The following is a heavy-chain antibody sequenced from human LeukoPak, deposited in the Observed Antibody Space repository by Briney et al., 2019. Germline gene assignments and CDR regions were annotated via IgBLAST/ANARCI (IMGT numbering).Heavy chain of an antibody. J-gene: IGHJ4*02. CDR2: IRYDGSNK. CDR3: ARTGPISLPY. Sequence: GGSLRLSCAASGFTFSSYGMHWVRQAPGKGLEWVAFIRYDGSNKYYADSVKGRFTISRDNSKNTLYLQMNSLRSEDTAVYYCARTGPISLPYWGQGTLVTVSS. D-gene: IGHD1-14*01. CDR1: GFTFSSYG. V-gene: IGHV3-30*02.